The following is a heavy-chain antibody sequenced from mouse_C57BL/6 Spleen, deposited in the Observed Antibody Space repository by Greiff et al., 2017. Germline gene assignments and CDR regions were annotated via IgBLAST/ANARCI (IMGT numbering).Heavy chain of an antibody. Sequence: VQLQQPGAELVMPGASVKLSCKASGYTFTSYWIHWVKQRPGPGLEWNGEIYPSVCYTNYNQKFKGKSTLTVDKSSSTAYMQLSSLTSEDSAVYYCARKGGGYDYDVVYFDYWGQGTTLTVSS. CDR1: GYTFTSYW. CDR3: ARKGGGYDYDVVYFDY. CDR2: IYPSVCYT. J-gene: IGHJ2*01. D-gene: IGHD2-4*01. V-gene: IGHV1-69*01.